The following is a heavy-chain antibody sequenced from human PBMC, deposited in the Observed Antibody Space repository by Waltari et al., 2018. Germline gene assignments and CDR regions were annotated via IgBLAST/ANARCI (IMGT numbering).Heavy chain of an antibody. D-gene: IGHD1-26*01. V-gene: IGHV1-18*04. CDR1: GYTYTSYG. CDR3: ARDYVRKWEHPWGMDV. CDR2: ISAYNGNT. J-gene: IGHJ6*02. Sequence: QVQLVQSGAEVKKPGASVKVSCKASGYTYTSYGISWVRQAPGQGLEWMGWISAYNGNTNYAQKLQGRVTMTTDTSTSTAYMELRSLRSDDTAVYYCARDYVRKWEHPWGMDVWGQGTTVTVSS.